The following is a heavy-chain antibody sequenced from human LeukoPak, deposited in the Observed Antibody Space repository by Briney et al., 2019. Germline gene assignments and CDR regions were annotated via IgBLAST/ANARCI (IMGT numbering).Heavy chain of an antibody. D-gene: IGHD6-19*01. CDR3: AKGEQWLVKGRFDY. V-gene: IGHV3-74*01. CDR2: IKGDGSHT. J-gene: IGHJ4*02. CDR1: GFTFSNYW. Sequence: PGGSLRLSCAASGFTFSNYWMHWVRQAPGKGLVWVSRIKGDGSHTIYADSVKGRFTISRDNSKNTLYLQMNSLRPEDTALYYCAKGEQWLVKGRFDYWGQGTLVTVSS.